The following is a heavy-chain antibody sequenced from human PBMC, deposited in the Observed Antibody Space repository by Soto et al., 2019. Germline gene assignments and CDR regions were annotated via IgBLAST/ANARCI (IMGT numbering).Heavy chain of an antibody. CDR1: GGSVSSANSY. D-gene: IGHD5-12*01. CDR2: ISYSGST. J-gene: IGHJ4*02. Sequence: QVHLQESGPGLVKPSETLSLTCTVSGGSVSSANSYWTWIRQPPGKGLEWIGYISYSGSTNYNPSLKSRVTMSADTSKNQFSLKMRSVTAADTAVYYCARDNQSSGYDFVSRFDYWGQGILVTVSS. V-gene: IGHV4-61*01. CDR3: ARDNQSSGYDFVSRFDY.